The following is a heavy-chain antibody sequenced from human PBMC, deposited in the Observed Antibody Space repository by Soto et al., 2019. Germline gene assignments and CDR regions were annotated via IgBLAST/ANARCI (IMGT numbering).Heavy chain of an antibody. J-gene: IGHJ5*01. CDR1: GFTFSAYT. Sequence: EVQLVESGGGLVKPGGSLRLSCAASGFTFSAYTMNWVRQAPGKGPEWVSSLDPSSTYIYYADSVKGRFTLSRDNAKNSLFLRLNSLRADDTALYYCVRGSYGDYDSWGQGTLVTVSS. CDR2: LDPSSTYI. CDR3: VRGSYGDYDS. D-gene: IGHD4-17*01. V-gene: IGHV3-21*02.